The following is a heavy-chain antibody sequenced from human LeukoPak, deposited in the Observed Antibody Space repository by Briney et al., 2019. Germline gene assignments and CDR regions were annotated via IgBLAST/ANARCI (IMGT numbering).Heavy chain of an antibody. J-gene: IGHJ4*02. D-gene: IGHD5-24*01. Sequence: GGSLKISCKGSGYSFTSYWIGWVRQMLGKGLDWIQNIYPGHSDTRYSPSFQGQVSISADKFISTAYLQWSSLKASDTAMYYCARLEEGRWLQFAYFDYWGQGTLVTVSS. CDR3: ARLEEGRWLQFAYFDY. V-gene: IGHV5-51*01. CDR1: GYSFTSYW. CDR2: IYPGHSDT.